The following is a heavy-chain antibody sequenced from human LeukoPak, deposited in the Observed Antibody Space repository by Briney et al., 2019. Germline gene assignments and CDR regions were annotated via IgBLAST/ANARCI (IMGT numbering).Heavy chain of an antibody. J-gene: IGHJ4*02. V-gene: IGHV3-30*18. D-gene: IGHD1-26*01. CDR1: GFTFSSYG. CDR2: ISYDGSNK. CDR3: ANLLVGVPDY. Sequence: PGRSLRLSCAASGFTFSSYGMHWVRQAPGKGLEWVAVISYDGSNKYYADSVKGRFTISRDNSKNTLYLQMNSLRAEDTAVYYCANLLVGVPDYWGQGTLVTVSS.